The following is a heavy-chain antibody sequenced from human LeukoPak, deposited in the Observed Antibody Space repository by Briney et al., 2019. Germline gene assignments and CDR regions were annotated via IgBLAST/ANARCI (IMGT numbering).Heavy chain of an antibody. CDR2: ISGSSDIT. Sequence: GGSLRLSCAASGFIFSNYAMSWVRQAPGKGLEWVSAISGSSDITYYADSVKGRFTISRDNSKNTLYLQMNSLRAEDTAVYYCAKDFYDSSGSRYDYWGQGTLVTVSS. D-gene: IGHD3-22*01. CDR1: GFIFSNYA. J-gene: IGHJ4*02. CDR3: AKDFYDSSGSRYDY. V-gene: IGHV3-23*01.